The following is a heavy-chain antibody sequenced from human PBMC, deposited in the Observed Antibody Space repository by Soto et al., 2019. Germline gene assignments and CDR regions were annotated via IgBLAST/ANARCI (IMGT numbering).Heavy chain of an antibody. Sequence: GGSLRLSCAASGFTFSSYSISWVRQAPWKGLEWVSAISGSGVSKYYADSVKGRFTISRENSKNTLYLQMNSLRAEDTAVYYCWKYLGDYDFWSGYYTWVIAFDIWGQWTMVTVSS. D-gene: IGHD3-3*01. CDR1: GFTFSSYS. CDR3: WKYLGDYDFWSGYYTWVIAFDI. CDR2: ISGSGVSK. J-gene: IGHJ3*02. V-gene: IGHV3-23*01.